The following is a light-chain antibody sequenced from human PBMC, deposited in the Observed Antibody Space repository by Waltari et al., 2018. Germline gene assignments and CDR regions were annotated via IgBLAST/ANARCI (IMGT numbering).Light chain of an antibody. CDR3: AAWDDSLKGVL. V-gene: IGLV1-36*01. J-gene: IGLJ2*01. Sequence: QSVLTQTPSVSEAPRQRVPISCSGRRANIGNNAVNWYQQVPGKAPKLLVFADDLLPSGVSDRFSGSKSDTSASLAISGLRSEDEGVYFCAAWDDSLKGVLFGGGTKLTVL. CDR1: RANIGNNA. CDR2: ADD.